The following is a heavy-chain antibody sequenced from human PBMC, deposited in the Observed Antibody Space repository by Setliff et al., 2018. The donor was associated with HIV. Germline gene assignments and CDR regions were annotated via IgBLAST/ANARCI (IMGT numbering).Heavy chain of an antibody. CDR1: GGSISSDTFY. D-gene: IGHD6-19*01. Sequence: PSETLSLTCTVSGGSISSDTFYWSWIRQPAGKGLEWIGHVYARGNTNYNPSLKSRVTISVDTSKNQFSLKLSSLTAADTAVYYCARRQQWLGREYYFDYWGQGTLVTVSS. CDR2: VYARGNT. J-gene: IGHJ4*02. CDR3: ARRQQWLGREYYFDY. V-gene: IGHV4-61*10.